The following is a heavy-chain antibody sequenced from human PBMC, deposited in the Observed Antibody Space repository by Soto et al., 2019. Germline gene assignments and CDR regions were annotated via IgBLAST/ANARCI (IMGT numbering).Heavy chain of an antibody. J-gene: IGHJ5*02. CDR2: INHSGST. V-gene: IGHV4-34*01. Sequence: TSETLSLTCAVYGGSFSGYYWSWIRQPPGKGLEWIGEINHSGSTNYNPSLKSRVTISVDTSKNQFSLKLSSVTAADTAVYYCARRYYYGSGSYSNWFEPWGQGTLVTVSS. CDR3: ARRYYYGSGSYSNWFEP. CDR1: GGSFSGYY. D-gene: IGHD3-10*01.